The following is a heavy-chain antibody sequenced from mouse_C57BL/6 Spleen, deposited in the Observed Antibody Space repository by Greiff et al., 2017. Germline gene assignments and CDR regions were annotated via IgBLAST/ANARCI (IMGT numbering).Heavy chain of an antibody. V-gene: IGHV6-6*01. Sequence: EVQLQQSGGGLVQPGGSMKLSCAASGFTFSDAWMDWVRQSPAKGLEWVAEIRNKANNHATYYAESVKGRFTISRDDSKSSVYLQMNSVRAEDTGIYYCARPSYYCSSSPWYFDVWGTGTTVTVSS. CDR2: IRNKANNHAT. D-gene: IGHD1-1*01. CDR1: GFTFSDAW. CDR3: ARPSYYCSSSPWYFDV. J-gene: IGHJ1*03.